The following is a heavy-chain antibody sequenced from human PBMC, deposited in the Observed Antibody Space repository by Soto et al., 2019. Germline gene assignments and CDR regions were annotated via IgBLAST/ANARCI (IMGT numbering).Heavy chain of an antibody. V-gene: IGHV3-23*01. J-gene: IGHJ4*02. CDR3: AKAVTTMTKDGPEY. Sequence: PGGSLRLSCAASGFTFSNYGMIWVRQAPGKGLEWVSGINAGGTDTNYAGSVKGRFTVSRDNSKSALFLQMNSLRAEDTAVYYCAKAVTTMTKDGPEYWGQGTLVTVSS. CDR2: INAGGTDT. D-gene: IGHD4-17*01. CDR1: GFTFSNYG.